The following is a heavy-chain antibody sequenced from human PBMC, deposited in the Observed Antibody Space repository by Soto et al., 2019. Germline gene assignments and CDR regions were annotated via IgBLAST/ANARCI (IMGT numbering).Heavy chain of an antibody. Sequence: AETLSLTCAVDDGYFSTYYWNWIRQAPGKGLEWILKINHSGSNNYKTYLKSLVTISIDMSKNQVYLKLSSVTAADTAVYYCARGGSSQSQVAFHXWGQGTMLTVS. V-gene: IGHV4-34*01. CDR1: DGYFSTYY. CDR2: INHSGSN. J-gene: IGHJ3*02. D-gene: IGHD1-26*01. CDR3: ARGGSSQSQVAFHX.